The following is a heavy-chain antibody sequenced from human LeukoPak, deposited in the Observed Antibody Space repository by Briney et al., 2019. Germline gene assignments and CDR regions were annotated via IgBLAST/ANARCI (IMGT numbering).Heavy chain of an antibody. CDR3: ANGRDGYNFAFDI. CDR1: GLTLSSYA. J-gene: IGHJ3*02. CDR2: ISGSGGST. Sequence: GRSLIISRPTSGLTLSSYAMSWVSPAPGKGMEWVSAISGSGGSTYYADSVKGRFTISRDNSKNTLYLQMNSLRAEDTAVYYCANGRDGYNFAFDIWGQGTMVTVSS. D-gene: IGHD5-24*01. V-gene: IGHV3-23*01.